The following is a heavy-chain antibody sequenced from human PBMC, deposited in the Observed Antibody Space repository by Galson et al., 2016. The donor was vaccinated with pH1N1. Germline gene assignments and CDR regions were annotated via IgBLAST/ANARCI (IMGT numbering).Heavy chain of an antibody. D-gene: IGHD2-15*01. V-gene: IGHV1-2*06. CDR2: INPYSGDT. CDR3: ARGGDCSGGSCYDVFDY. CDR1: GYTFTFTGYF. Sequence: SVKVSCKASGYTFTFTGYFIHWARQAPGQGLEFEWMGRINPYSGDTDFAQNFQGRVTMTRDTSIGTAYMELSSLRSEDTAVYYCARGGDCSGGSCYDVFDYWGQGTLVTVS. J-gene: IGHJ4*02.